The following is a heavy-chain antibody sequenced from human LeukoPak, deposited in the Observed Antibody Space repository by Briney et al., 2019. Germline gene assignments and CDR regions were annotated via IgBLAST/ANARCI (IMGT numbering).Heavy chain of an antibody. CDR2: IWFDGSRR. CDR1: LFTFRSYS. Sequence: PLGSPRLSRAASLFTFRSYSMHWVRQAPRRGREWVAVIWFDGSRRDYADSVKGRFTISRDNSKNTLFLQMNRLRGEDTAVYYCTRDAADYFDSSASFDYWGQGTLVTVSS. V-gene: IGHV3-30*04. CDR3: TRDAADYFDSSASFDY. D-gene: IGHD3-22*01. J-gene: IGHJ4*02.